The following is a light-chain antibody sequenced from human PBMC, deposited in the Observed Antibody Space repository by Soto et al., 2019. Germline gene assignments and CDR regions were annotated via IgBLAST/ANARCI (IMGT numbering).Light chain of an antibody. Sequence: QSALTQPPSASGSPGQSVTISCTGTNSDVGGYNYVSWYQQYPGKAPKLIIYEVNERPSGVPDRFSGSKSGNTASLTVSGLQTEDEADYYCSSYAGSNSYVFGTGTKLTVL. CDR3: SSYAGSNSYV. CDR1: NSDVGGYNY. CDR2: EVN. V-gene: IGLV2-8*01. J-gene: IGLJ1*01.